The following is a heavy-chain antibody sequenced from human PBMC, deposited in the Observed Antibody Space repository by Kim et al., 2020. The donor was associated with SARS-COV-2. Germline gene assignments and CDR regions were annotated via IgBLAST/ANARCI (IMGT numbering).Heavy chain of an antibody. V-gene: IGHV3-7*01. CDR2: IKQDGSEK. J-gene: IGHJ5*02. CDR1: GFTFSSFW. CDR3: VRGRGWLDP. Sequence: GGSLRLSCAASGFTFSSFWMTWVRQAPGKGLEWVANIKQDGSEKYYADSVKGRFTISRDNAKNSLHLRMNSLRVEDTAVYYCVRGRGWLDPWGQGTLVTVSS.